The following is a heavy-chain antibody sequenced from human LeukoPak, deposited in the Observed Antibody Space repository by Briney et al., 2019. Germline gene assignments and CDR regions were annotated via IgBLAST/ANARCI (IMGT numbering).Heavy chain of an antibody. Sequence: TSETLSLTCTVAGGSISSYYWSWIRQPPGKGLEWIGYIYYSGSTNYNPSHKSRVTISVDTSKNQFSLTLSSVTAADTAVYYCARVARCTSCFDVDYWGQGTLVTVSS. CDR2: IYYSGST. D-gene: IGHD2-2*01. CDR1: GGSISSYY. J-gene: IGHJ4*02. CDR3: ARVARCTSCFDVDY. V-gene: IGHV4-59*08.